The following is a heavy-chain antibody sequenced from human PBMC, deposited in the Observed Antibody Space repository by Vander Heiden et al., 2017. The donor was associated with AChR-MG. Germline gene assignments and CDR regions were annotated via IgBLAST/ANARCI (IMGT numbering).Heavy chain of an antibody. CDR3: ARDRGYDSSGYSDAFDI. CDR2: IYSGGST. V-gene: IGHV3-53*02. D-gene: IGHD3-22*01. CDR1: GFTVSSNY. Sequence: EVQLVETGGGLIQPGGSLSLSCAASGFTVSSNYMGWVRQAPGKGLEWVSVIYSGGSTYYADSVKGRFTSSRDNSKNTLYLQMNSLRAEDTAVYYCARDRGYDSSGYSDAFDIWGQGTMVTVSS. J-gene: IGHJ3*02.